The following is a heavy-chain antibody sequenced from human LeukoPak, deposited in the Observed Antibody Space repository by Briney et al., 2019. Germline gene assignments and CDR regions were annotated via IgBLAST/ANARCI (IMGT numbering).Heavy chain of an antibody. J-gene: IGHJ2*01. CDR2: INHSGST. CDR1: GGSFSGYC. D-gene: IGHD3-3*01. V-gene: IGHV4-34*01. Sequence: SETLSLTCAVYGGSFSGYCWSWIRQPPGKGLERIGEINHSGSTNYNPSLKSRVTISVDTSKNQFSLKLSSVTAADTAVYYCARVGFWSGINPPVYWYFDLWGRGTLVTVSS. CDR3: ARVGFWSGINPPVYWYFDL.